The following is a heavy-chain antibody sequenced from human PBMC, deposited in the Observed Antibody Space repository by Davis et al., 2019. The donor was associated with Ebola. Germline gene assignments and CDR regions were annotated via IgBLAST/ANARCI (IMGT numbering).Heavy chain of an antibody. CDR3: ARSGLSFGVVKYHYGMDV. J-gene: IGHJ6*04. V-gene: IGHV3-23*01. Sequence: AGSLRLSCPDSVITFSSYAMTWVRQAPGKGLEWVSAISGSGGSTYYADSVKGRFTISRDNSKKTMYLQMNSLRAEDTAVYYCARSGLSFGVVKYHYGMDVWGKGTTVTVSS. CDR1: VITFSSYA. D-gene: IGHD3-3*01. CDR2: ISGSGGST.